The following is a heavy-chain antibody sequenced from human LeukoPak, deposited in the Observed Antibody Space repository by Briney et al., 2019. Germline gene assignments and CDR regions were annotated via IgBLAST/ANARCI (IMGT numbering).Heavy chain of an antibody. D-gene: IGHD3-22*01. Sequence: TSETLSLTCAVYGGSFSGYYWSWIRQPPGKGLEWIGEINHRGSTNYNPSLKSRVTISVDTSKNQFSLRLSSVTAADTAVYYCASWTNPTMIVVVENYWGQGTLVTVSS. CDR2: INHRGST. J-gene: IGHJ4*02. CDR3: ASWTNPTMIVVVENY. V-gene: IGHV4-34*01. CDR1: GGSFSGYY.